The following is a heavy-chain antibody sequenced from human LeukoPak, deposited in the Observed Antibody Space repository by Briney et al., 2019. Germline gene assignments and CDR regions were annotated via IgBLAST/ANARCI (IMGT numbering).Heavy chain of an antibody. J-gene: IGHJ4*02. CDR3: ARGSIAVAVIPFDY. Sequence: SENLSLTCAVYGGSFSGYYWSWIRQPPGKGLDWIGEINHSGSTNYNPSLKSRVTISVDTSKNQFSLKLSSVAAADTAVYYCARGSIAVAVIPFDYWGQGTLVTVSS. CDR2: INHSGST. CDR1: GGSFSGYY. V-gene: IGHV4-34*01. D-gene: IGHD6-19*01.